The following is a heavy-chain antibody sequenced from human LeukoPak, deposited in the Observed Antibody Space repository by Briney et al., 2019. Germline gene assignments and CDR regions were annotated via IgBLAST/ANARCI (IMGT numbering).Heavy chain of an antibody. J-gene: IGHJ3*02. CDR3: ARPGYAPTEAFDI. CDR1: GYSFTTYW. D-gene: IGHD1-1*01. CDR2: IYPGDSDT. Sequence: GESLKISCKGSGYSFTTYWIGWVRQMPGKGLEWMGIIYPGDSDTRYSPSFQGQVTISADKSISTAYLQWSSLKASDTAMYYCARPGYAPTEAFDIWGQGTMVTVSS. V-gene: IGHV5-51*01.